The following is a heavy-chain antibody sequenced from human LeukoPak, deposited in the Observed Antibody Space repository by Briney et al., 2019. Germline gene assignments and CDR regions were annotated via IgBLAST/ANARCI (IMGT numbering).Heavy chain of an antibody. V-gene: IGHV1-8*01. CDR2: MNPNSGNT. Sequence: GASVKVSCKASGYTFTSYDINWVRQATGQGLEWMGWMNPNSGNTGYAQKFQGRVTMTRNTSISTAYMELSSLRSEDTAVYYCATAWYNWNYRYYFDYWGQGTLVTVSS. CDR1: GYTFTSYD. CDR3: ATAWYNWNYRYYFDY. J-gene: IGHJ4*02. D-gene: IGHD1-7*01.